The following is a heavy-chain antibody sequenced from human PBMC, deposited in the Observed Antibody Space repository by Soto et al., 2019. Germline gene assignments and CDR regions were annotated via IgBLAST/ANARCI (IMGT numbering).Heavy chain of an antibody. D-gene: IGHD2-21*01. V-gene: IGHV1-2*02. J-gene: IGHJ4*02. Sequence: VQLVQSGAEVKKPGASVSISCEASGYTFTDYYIHWVRQAPGQGLEWMGWINRDSGGTSYAEKFQGRVTMARDTSITTVYLELSRLRSDDTAVYYCARSHIMGVTEGAYYFDYWGQGTLVTVSS. CDR3: ARSHIMGVTEGAYYFDY. CDR2: INRDSGGT. CDR1: GYTFTDYY.